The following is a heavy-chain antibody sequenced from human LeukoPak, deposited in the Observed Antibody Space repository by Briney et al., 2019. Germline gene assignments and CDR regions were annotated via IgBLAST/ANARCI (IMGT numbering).Heavy chain of an antibody. CDR3: AREPLPDADYYDSSGYYYFDY. J-gene: IGHJ4*02. V-gene: IGHV1-18*01. D-gene: IGHD3-22*01. CDR1: GYTFTSYG. Sequence: ASVKVSCKASGYTFTSYGISWMRQAPGQGLEWMGWISAYNGNTNYAQKLQGRVTMTTDTSTSTAYMELRSLRSDDTAVYYCAREPLPDADYYDSSGYYYFDYWGQGTLVTVSS. CDR2: ISAYNGNT.